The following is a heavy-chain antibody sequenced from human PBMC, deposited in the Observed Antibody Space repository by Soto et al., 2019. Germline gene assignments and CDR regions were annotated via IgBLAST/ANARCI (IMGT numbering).Heavy chain of an antibody. CDR3: AASVTLDDFWSGYWPGYYYYYGMDV. CDR1: GFTFTSSA. J-gene: IGHJ6*02. Sequence: SVKVSCKASGFTFTSSAVQWVRQARGQRLEWIGWIVVGSGNTNYAQKFQERVTITRDMSTSTAYMELSSLRSEDTAVYYCAASVTLDDFWSGYWPGYYYYYGMDVWGQGTTVTVSS. D-gene: IGHD3-3*01. CDR2: IVVGSGNT. V-gene: IGHV1-58*01.